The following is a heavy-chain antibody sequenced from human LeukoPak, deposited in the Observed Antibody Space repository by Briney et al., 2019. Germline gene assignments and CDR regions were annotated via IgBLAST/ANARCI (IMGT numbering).Heavy chain of an antibody. D-gene: IGHD3-22*01. CDR1: GFTFSSYT. J-gene: IGHJ4*02. CDR2: IGGTGENT. CDR3: ARGDSLPVLDY. V-gene: IGHV3-64*01. Sequence: PGGSLRLSCVASGFTFSSYTMHWVRQAPGKGLEYASAIGGTGENTYYVTSVEGRFIISRDNSKNTLYLQMGSLRAEDTAFYYCARGDSLPVLDYWGQGTLVSVSS.